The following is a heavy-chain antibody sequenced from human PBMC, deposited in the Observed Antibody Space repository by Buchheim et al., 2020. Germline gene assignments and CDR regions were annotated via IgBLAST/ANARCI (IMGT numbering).Heavy chain of an antibody. Sequence: QVQLQQWGAGLLKPSETLSLTCAVYGGSFSGYYWSWIRQPPGKGLEWIGEINHSGSTNYNPSLKSRVTISVDTSKNQFSLKLSSVTAADTAVYYCARGYYGSGRRENWFDPWGQGTL. CDR3: ARGYYGSGRRENWFDP. V-gene: IGHV4-34*01. CDR2: INHSGST. CDR1: GGSFSGYY. J-gene: IGHJ5*02. D-gene: IGHD3-10*01.